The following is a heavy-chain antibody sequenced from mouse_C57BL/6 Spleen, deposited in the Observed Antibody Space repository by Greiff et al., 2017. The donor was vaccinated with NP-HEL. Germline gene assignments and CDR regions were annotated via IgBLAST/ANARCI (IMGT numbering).Heavy chain of an antibody. CDR2: INPNNGGT. Sequence: VQLQQSGPELVKPGASVKIPCKASGYTFTDYNMDWVKQSHGKSLEWIGDINPNNGGTNYNQKFKGKATLTVDKSSSTAYMELRSLTSEDTAVYYCAREDYPYYAMDYWGQGTSVTVSS. CDR3: AREDYPYYAMDY. V-gene: IGHV1-18*01. D-gene: IGHD2-4*01. J-gene: IGHJ4*01. CDR1: GYTFTDYN.